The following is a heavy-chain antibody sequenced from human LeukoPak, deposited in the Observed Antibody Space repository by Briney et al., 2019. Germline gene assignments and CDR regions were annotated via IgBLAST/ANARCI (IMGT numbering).Heavy chain of an antibody. CDR1: LFTFSSYV. CDR2: IWYDGSNK. Sequence: GGSLRLSCAASLFTFSSYVMHWVRQAPGKGLEWVAVIWYDGSNKYYADSVKGRFAISRDNSKNTLYLQMNSLRAEDTAVYYCARDVNTIIVTLDYWGQGTLVTVSS. CDR3: ARDVNTIIVTLDY. V-gene: IGHV3-33*01. D-gene: IGHD3-22*01. J-gene: IGHJ4*02.